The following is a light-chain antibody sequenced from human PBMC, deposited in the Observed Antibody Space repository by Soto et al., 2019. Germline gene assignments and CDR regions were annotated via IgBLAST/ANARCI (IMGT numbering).Light chain of an antibody. CDR2: GAS. V-gene: IGKV3-20*01. J-gene: IGKJ2*01. CDR3: QHYGASPYT. Sequence: EIILTQSPASLSVSPGERATLSCRASQSVNNNLAWYQQKPGQAPRLLIYGASTRATGIPGRFRGSGSGTDFTLTISRLEPEDFAVYYCQHYGASPYTFGQGTELEIK. CDR1: QSVNNN.